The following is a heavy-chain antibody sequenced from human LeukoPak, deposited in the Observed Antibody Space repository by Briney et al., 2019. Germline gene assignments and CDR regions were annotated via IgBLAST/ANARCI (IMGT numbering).Heavy chain of an antibody. J-gene: IGHJ4*02. CDR2: IYYSGST. V-gene: IGHV4-39*01. Sequence: SETLSLTCTVPVGSISRGSYYCDWIRQPPGKGLEWIGSIYYSGSTYYNPSLKSRVTIFVDTSKNQFSLKLSSVTAGDTAVYYCARHLGYSSGAYFDYWGQGTLVTVSS. D-gene: IGHD6-19*01. CDR1: VGSISRGSYY. CDR3: ARHLGYSSGAYFDY.